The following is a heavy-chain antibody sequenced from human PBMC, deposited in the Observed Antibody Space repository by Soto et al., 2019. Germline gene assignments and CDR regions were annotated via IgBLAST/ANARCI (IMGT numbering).Heavy chain of an antibody. D-gene: IGHD6-13*01. CDR3: AKDQEGAAGISPFDY. CDR2: ISYDGSNK. Sequence: GGSLRLSCAASGFTFSSYGMHWVRQAPGKGLEWVAVISYDGSNKYYADSVKGRFTISRDNSKNTLYLQMNSLRAEDTAVYYCAKDQEGAAGISPFDYWGQGTLVTVSS. J-gene: IGHJ4*02. V-gene: IGHV3-30*18. CDR1: GFTFSSYG.